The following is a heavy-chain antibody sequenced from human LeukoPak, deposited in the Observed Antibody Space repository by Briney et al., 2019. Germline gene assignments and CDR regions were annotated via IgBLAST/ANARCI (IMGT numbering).Heavy chain of an antibody. J-gene: IGHJ4*02. D-gene: IGHD6-13*01. V-gene: IGHV3-23*01. CDR3: AKDPSYSSSPIDY. CDR1: GFTFSSYA. CDR2: ISGSGGST. Sequence: GGSLRLSCAASGFTFSSYAMSWVRQAPGKGLEWVSAISGSGGSTYYADSVKGRFTISRDNSKDTLYLQMNSLRAEDTAVYYCAKDPSYSSSPIDYWGQGTLVTVSS.